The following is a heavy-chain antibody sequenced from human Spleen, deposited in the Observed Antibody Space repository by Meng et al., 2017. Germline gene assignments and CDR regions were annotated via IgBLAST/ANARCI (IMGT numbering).Heavy chain of an antibody. D-gene: IGHD2-2*01. CDR2: ISGSGGST. CDR3: AKDLPSDSSTSCYDH. Sequence: GESLKISCAASGFTFSSYAMSWVRQAPGKGLEWVSAISGSGGSTYYADSVKGRFTISRDNSKNTLYLQMNSLRAEDTAVYYCAKDLPSDSSTSCYDHWGQGTLVTVSS. J-gene: IGHJ4*02. CDR1: GFTFSSYA. V-gene: IGHV3-23*01.